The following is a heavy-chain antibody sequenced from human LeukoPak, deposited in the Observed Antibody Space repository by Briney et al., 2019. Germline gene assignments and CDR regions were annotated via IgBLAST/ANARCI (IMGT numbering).Heavy chain of an antibody. CDR3: AVYDSSGYYYDY. Sequence: GASVKVSCKASGYTFTGYYLHWVRQAPGQGLEWMGRINPNSGGTNYAQKFQGRVTMTRDTSITTAYMEMSRLRSDDTAVYYCAVYDSSGYYYDYWGRGTLVTVSS. CDR2: INPNSGGT. D-gene: IGHD3-22*01. J-gene: IGHJ4*02. V-gene: IGHV1-2*02. CDR1: GYTFTGYY.